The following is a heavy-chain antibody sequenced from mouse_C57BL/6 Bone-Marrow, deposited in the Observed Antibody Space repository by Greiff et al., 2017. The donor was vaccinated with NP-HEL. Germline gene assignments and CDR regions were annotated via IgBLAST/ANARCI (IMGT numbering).Heavy chain of an antibody. V-gene: IGHV1-54*01. Sequence: VQLQQSGAELVRPGTSVKVSCKASGYAFTSYLIEWVKQRPGQGLEWIGVINPGSGGTNYNEKFKGKATLTADKSSSTAYMQLSSLTSEDSAVYVCARRRDSNYMDYWGQGTTLTVSS. CDR1: GYAFTSYL. CDR3: ARRRDSNYMDY. CDR2: INPGSGGT. D-gene: IGHD2-5*01. J-gene: IGHJ2*01.